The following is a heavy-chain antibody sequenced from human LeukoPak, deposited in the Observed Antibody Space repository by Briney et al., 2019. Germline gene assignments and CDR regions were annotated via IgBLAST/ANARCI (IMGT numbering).Heavy chain of an antibody. V-gene: IGHV4-30-2*01. D-gene: IGHD3-10*01. J-gene: IGHJ5*02. CDR3: ARFYGSGSYYNVRFDP. Sequence: SETLSLTCAVSGGSISSGGYSWSWIRQPPGKGLEWIGYIYHSGSTYYNPSLKSRVTISVDRSKNQFSLKLSSVTAADTAVYYCARFYGSGSYYNVRFDPWGQRTLVTVSS. CDR1: GGSISSGGYS. CDR2: IYHSGST.